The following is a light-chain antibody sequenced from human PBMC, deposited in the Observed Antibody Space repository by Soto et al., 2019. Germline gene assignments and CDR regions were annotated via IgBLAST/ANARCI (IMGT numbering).Light chain of an antibody. Sequence: DIQMAQSPSSLSASVGDRVTITCRASQSIGTYLNWYQHKPGIAPKLLIYAAYSLQSGVPSRFRGGGSGTDFTITISSLQPEDCATYYCQQSYNTPYTFGQGTKLEIK. J-gene: IGKJ2*01. CDR2: AAY. CDR1: QSIGTY. V-gene: IGKV1-39*01. CDR3: QQSYNTPYT.